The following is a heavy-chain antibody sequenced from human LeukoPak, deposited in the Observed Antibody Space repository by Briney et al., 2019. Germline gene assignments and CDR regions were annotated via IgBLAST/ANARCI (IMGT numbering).Heavy chain of an antibody. CDR3: AKDDSSDDYDILTVYLFDY. Sequence: PGGSLRLSCAASGFTFSSYGMHWVRQAPGKGLEWVAFIRYDGSNKYYADSVKGRFTISRDNSKNTLYLQMNSLRAEDTAVYYCAKDDSSDDYDILTVYLFDYWGQGTLVTVSS. V-gene: IGHV3-30*02. J-gene: IGHJ4*02. D-gene: IGHD3-9*01. CDR1: GFTFSSYG. CDR2: IRYDGSNK.